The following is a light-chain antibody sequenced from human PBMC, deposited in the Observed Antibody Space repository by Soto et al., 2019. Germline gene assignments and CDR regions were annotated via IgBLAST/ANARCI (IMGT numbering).Light chain of an antibody. CDR3: QQSYSTPWT. J-gene: IGKJ1*01. Sequence: IQITQSPSSLSSSVGDRVTITCRAIQSINIYLNWYQQKPGKAPNLLIYAASSLHSGVPFRFSGSGSGTDFTLTISSLQPEDFATYYCQQSYSTPWTFGQGTKVDIK. V-gene: IGKV1-39*01. CDR2: AAS. CDR1: QSINIY.